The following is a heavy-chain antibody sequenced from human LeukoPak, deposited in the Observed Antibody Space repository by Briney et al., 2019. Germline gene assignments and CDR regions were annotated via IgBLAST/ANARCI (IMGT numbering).Heavy chain of an antibody. CDR3: ASTPRDYYDSSDDY. CDR1: GFTFSSYS. CDR2: ISSSSSYI. V-gene: IGHV3-21*01. D-gene: IGHD3-22*01. J-gene: IGHJ4*02. Sequence: GGSLRLSCAASGFTFSSYSMNWVRQAPGKGLEWVSSISSSSSYIYYADSVKGRFTISRDNAKNSLYLQMNSLRAEDTAVYYCASTPRDYYDSSDDYWGQGTLVTVSS.